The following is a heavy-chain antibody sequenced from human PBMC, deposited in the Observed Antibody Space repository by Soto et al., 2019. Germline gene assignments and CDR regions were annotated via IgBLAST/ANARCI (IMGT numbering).Heavy chain of an antibody. V-gene: IGHV1-24*01. D-gene: IGHD1-26*01. CDR1: GDTLTELS. CDR3: AIAYSVTYYGYLAP. CDR2: FDPEDGEA. J-gene: IGHJ5*02. Sequence: QVQLVQSGAEVKKPGASVKVSCKVSGDTLTELSIHWVRQAPGKGLEYMGGFDPEDGEAMYAQNFQGRVTMTEDTSTDTTYMELSSLTSEDTAVYYCAIAYSVTYYGYLAPWGQGTLVTVSA.